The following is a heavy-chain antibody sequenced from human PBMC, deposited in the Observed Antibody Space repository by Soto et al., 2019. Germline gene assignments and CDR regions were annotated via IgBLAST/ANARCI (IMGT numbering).Heavy chain of an antibody. CDR1: GFTFSSYA. CDR3: ATTAAATFYYYYYYMDV. J-gene: IGHJ6*03. CDR2: ISGSGCST. Sequence: EVQLLESGGGLVQPGGSLRLSCAASGFTFSSYAMSWVRQAPGKGLEWVSAISGSGCSTYYADSVKGRFTISRDNSKNTLYLQMNSLRAEDTAVYYCATTAAATFYYYYYYMDVWGKGTTVTVSS. V-gene: IGHV3-23*01. D-gene: IGHD6-13*01.